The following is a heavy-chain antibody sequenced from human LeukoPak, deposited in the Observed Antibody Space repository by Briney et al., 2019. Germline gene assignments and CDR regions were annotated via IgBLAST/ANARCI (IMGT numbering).Heavy chain of an antibody. Sequence: SETLSLTCTVSGGSISSGSYYWSWIRQPPGKGLEWIGYIFYSGTTNYNPSLKSRVTISVDTSKNQFSLKLSSVTAADTAVYYCARVGSPVSYYYYMDVWGKGTTVTVSS. V-gene: IGHV4-61*01. CDR2: IFYSGTT. J-gene: IGHJ6*03. CDR3: ARVGSPVSYYYYMDV. D-gene: IGHD2-8*01. CDR1: GGSISSGSYY.